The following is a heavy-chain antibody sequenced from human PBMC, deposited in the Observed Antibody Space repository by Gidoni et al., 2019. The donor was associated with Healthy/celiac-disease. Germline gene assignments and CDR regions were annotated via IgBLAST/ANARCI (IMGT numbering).Heavy chain of an antibody. D-gene: IGHD3-22*01. CDR3: ARGDYDSSGTDAFDI. Sequence: QVQLVESGGGVVQPGGSLRLSCAASGFTFSSYGMHWVRQAPGKGLEWVAVIWYDGSNKYYADSVKGRFTISRDNSKNTLYLQMNSLRAEDTAVYYCARGDYDSSGTDAFDIWGQGTMVTVSS. V-gene: IGHV3-33*01. J-gene: IGHJ3*02. CDR2: IWYDGSNK. CDR1: GFTFSSYG.